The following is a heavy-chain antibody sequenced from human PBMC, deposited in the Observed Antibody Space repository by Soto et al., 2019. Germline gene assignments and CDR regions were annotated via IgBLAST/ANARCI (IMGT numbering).Heavy chain of an antibody. CDR3: AAADPEDIVVVPAAAYYYYGMDV. J-gene: IGHJ6*02. D-gene: IGHD2-2*01. Sequence: ASVKVSCKASGFTFTSSAVHWVRQARGQRLEWIGWIVVGSGNTNYAQKFQERVTITRDMSTSTAYMELSSLRSEDTAVYYCAAADPEDIVVVPAAAYYYYGMDVWGQGTTVTVSS. V-gene: IGHV1-58*01. CDR1: GFTFTSSA. CDR2: IVVGSGNT.